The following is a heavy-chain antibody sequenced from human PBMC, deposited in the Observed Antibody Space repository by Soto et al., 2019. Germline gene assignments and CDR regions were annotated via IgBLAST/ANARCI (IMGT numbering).Heavy chain of an antibody. Sequence: GGSLRLSCAASGFTFSSYAMSWVRQAPGKGLEWASAISGSGGSTYYADSVKGRFTISRDNSKNTLYLQMNSLRAEDTAVYYCAKSPFPHVGWVTTVIYFDYWGQGTLVTVSS. CDR2: ISGSGGST. V-gene: IGHV3-23*01. J-gene: IGHJ4*02. CDR3: AKSPFPHVGWVTTVIYFDY. D-gene: IGHD4-17*01. CDR1: GFTFSSYA.